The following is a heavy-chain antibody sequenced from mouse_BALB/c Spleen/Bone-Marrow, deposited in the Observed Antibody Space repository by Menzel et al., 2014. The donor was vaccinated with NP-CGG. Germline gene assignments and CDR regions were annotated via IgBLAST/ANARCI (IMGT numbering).Heavy chain of an antibody. CDR2: ITKGGGST. J-gene: IGHJ4*01. D-gene: IGHD4-1*01. CDR1: GFTFSDYY. CDR3: ARQLAYAMDY. V-gene: IGHV5-12*02. Sequence: DVMLVESGGGLVQPGGSLKLSCATSGFTFSDYYMYWVRQTPEKRLEWVAYITKGGGSTYYPDIVKGRFTISRDNAKNTLYLQMNRLKSEDTAMYYCARQLAYAMDYWGQGTSVPVSS.